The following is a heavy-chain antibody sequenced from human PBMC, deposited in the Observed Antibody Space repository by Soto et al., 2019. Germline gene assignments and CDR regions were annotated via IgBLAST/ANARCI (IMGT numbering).Heavy chain of an antibody. CDR3: ARDRPVGATKPPYYYYGTDV. CDR2: ISYDGSNK. J-gene: IGHJ6*02. CDR1: GFTFSSYA. D-gene: IGHD1-26*01. V-gene: IGHV3-30-3*01. Sequence: PGGSLRLSCAASGFTFSSYAMLWVRQAPGKGLEWVAVISYDGSNKYYADSVKGRFTISRDNSKNTLYLQMNSLRAEDTAVYYCARDRPVGATKPPYYYYGTDVWGQGPTVTVSS.